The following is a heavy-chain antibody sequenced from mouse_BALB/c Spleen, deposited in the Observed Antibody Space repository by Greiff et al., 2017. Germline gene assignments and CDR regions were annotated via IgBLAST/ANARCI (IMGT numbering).Heavy chain of an antibody. V-gene: IGHV14-3*02. Sequence: VQLKESGAELVKPGASVKLSCTASGFNIKDTYMHWVKQRPEQGLEWIGRIDPANGNTKYDPKFQGKATITADTSSNTAYLQLSSLTSEDTAVYYCARSGGTSYWGQGTTLTVSS. CDR1: GFNIKDTY. J-gene: IGHJ2*01. CDR3: ARSGGTSY. D-gene: IGHD1-1*02. CDR2: IDPANGNT.